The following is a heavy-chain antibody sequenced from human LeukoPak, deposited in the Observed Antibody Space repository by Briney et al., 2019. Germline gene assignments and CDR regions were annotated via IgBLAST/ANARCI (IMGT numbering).Heavy chain of an antibody. J-gene: IGHJ2*01. CDR2: FDPEDGET. CDR3: ATRGSGSGDWYFDL. D-gene: IGHD2-15*01. CDR1: GYTLTELS. Sequence: GASVKVSCKVSGYTLTELSMHWVRQAPGKGLEWMGGFDPEDGETIYAQKFQGRVTMTEDTSTDTAYMELSSLRSEDTAVDYCATRGSGSGDWYFDLWRRGTLVTVSS. V-gene: IGHV1-24*01.